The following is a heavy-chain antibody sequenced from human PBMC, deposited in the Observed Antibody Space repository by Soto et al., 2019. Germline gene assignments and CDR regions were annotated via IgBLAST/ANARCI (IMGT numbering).Heavy chain of an antibody. J-gene: IGHJ3*02. V-gene: IGHV3-23*01. CDR3: AKGYALYGDYKEGI. D-gene: IGHD4-17*01. CDR1: GFTFSSYA. CDR2: ISGSGGST. Sequence: EVQLLESGGGLVQPGGSLRLSCAASGFTFSSYAMSWVRQAPGKGLEWVAAISGSGGSTYYADSVKGRFTISRDNTKNTRYLQMNRLRAEETAVYYCAKGYALYGDYKEGIWGQGTMVTVSS.